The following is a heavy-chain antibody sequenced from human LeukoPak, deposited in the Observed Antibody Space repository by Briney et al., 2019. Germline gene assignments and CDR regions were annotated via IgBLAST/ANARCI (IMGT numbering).Heavy chain of an antibody. CDR1: GFTFSSYG. V-gene: IGHV3-30*02. J-gene: IGHJ4*02. D-gene: IGHD3-16*01. CDR3: AKDPYVGQPEAGHLDY. CDR2: IRYDGSNK. Sequence: GGSLRLSCAASGFTFSSYGMHWVRQAPGKGLEWVAFIRYDGSNKYYADSVKGRFTISRDNSKNTLYLQMNSLRAEDTAVYYCAKDPYVGQPEAGHLDYWGQGTLVTVSS.